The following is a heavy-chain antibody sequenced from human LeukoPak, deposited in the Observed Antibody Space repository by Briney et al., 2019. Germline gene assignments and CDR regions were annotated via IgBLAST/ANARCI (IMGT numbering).Heavy chain of an antibody. CDR1: GGSFSGYY. V-gene: IGHV4-34*01. Sequence: SETLSLTCAVYGGSFSGYYWSWIRQPPGKGLEWIGEINHSGSTNYNPSLKSRVTISVDTFKNQFSLKLSSVTAADTAVYYCARAFPTMVRGVIIPFRYWGQGTLVTVSS. D-gene: IGHD3-10*01. CDR3: ARAFPTMVRGVIIPFRY. CDR2: INHSGST. J-gene: IGHJ4*02.